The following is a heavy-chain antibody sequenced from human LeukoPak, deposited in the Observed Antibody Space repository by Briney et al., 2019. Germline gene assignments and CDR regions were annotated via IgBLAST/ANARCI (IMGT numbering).Heavy chain of an antibody. D-gene: IGHD7-27*01. J-gene: IGHJ4*02. CDR3: ARPAGWGSLDY. Sequence: PGGSLRLSCAASGFNFSTYWMTWVRQAPGKGLEWVANIKQDGSEKYYVDSVKGRFTISKDNAMNSLYLQMNSLRAEDTAVYYCARPAGWGSLDYWGQGTLVTVSS. CDR2: IKQDGSEK. V-gene: IGHV3-7*01. CDR1: GFNFSTYW.